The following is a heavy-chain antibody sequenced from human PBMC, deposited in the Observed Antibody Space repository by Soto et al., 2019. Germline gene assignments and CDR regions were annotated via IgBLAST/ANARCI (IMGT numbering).Heavy chain of an antibody. CDR2: INPSGGST. CDR1: GYTFTSYY. J-gene: IGHJ3*02. Sequence: VPSVKVSCKASGYTFTSYYMHWVRQAPGQGLEWMGIINPSGGSTSYAQKFQGRVTMTRDTSTSTVYMELSSLRSEDTAVYYCARVVSSGWYMNAFDIWGQGTMVTVSS. D-gene: IGHD6-19*01. CDR3: ARVVSSGWYMNAFDI. V-gene: IGHV1-46*03.